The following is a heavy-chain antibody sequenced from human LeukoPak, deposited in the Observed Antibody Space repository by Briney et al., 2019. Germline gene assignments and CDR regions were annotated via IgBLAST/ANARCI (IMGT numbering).Heavy chain of an antibody. J-gene: IGHJ6*03. CDR2: IYTSGST. CDR3: ARDQRCSGGSCYAVGPYYYYYYYMDV. Sequence: SETLSLTCTVSGGSISSYYWSWIRQPAGKGLEWIGRIYTSGSTNYNPSLKSRVTMSVDTSKNQFSLRLSSVTAADTAVYYCARDQRCSGGSCYAVGPYYYYYYYMDVWGKGTTVTVPS. V-gene: IGHV4-4*07. CDR1: GGSISSYY. D-gene: IGHD2-15*01.